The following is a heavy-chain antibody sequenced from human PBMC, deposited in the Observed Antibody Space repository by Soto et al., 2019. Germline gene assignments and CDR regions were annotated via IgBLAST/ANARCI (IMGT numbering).Heavy chain of an antibody. J-gene: IGHJ4*02. CDR3: AHIVVAGLGYYFDY. CDR2: IYWDDDK. Sequence: QITLKESGPPLVKPTQTLTLTCTFSGFSLSSTRMAVGWIRQLPGKALEWLALIYWDDDKRYSPFLKSRLTITKDTSKNQVVLTMSNMDPVDTARYYCAHIVVAGLGYYFDYWGQGTLVTVSS. CDR1: GFSLSSTRMA. V-gene: IGHV2-5*02. D-gene: IGHD6-19*01.